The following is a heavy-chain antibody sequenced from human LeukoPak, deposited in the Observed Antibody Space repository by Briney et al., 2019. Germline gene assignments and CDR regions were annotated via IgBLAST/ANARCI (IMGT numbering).Heavy chain of an antibody. CDR1: GGSISSYY. CDR3: ARDRVDYDILTGYPYYWYFDL. V-gene: IGHV4-59*01. J-gene: IGHJ2*01. D-gene: IGHD3-9*01. Sequence: PSETLSLTCTVSGGSISSYYWSWIRQPPGKGLEWIGYIYYSGSTNYNPSLKSRVTISLDTSKNQFSLKLSSVTAADTAVYYCARDRVDYDILTGYPYYWYFDLWGRGTLVTVSS. CDR2: IYYSGST.